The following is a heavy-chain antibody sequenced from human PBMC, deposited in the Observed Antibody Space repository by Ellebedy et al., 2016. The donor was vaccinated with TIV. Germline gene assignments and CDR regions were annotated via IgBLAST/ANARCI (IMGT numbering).Heavy chain of an antibody. V-gene: IGHV3-48*04. Sequence: GESLKISCAASGLTFTSYSMNWVRQAPGKGLEWVSFISGSSGTIYYADSVKDRFTISRDNAKNSLYLQMITLRAEDTAVYYCASRPEYCSGGSCYAFDYWGQGTLVTVSS. CDR1: GLTFTSYS. D-gene: IGHD2-15*01. CDR2: ISGSSGTI. J-gene: IGHJ4*02. CDR3: ASRPEYCSGGSCYAFDY.